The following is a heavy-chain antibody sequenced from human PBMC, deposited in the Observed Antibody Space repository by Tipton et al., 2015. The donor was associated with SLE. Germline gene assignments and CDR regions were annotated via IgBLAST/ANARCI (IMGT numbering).Heavy chain of an antibody. V-gene: IGHV3-7*01. Sequence: SLRLSCSASAFSITSYWMTWVRQAPGKGLEWLANIKEDGSDKSYVDSVKGRLTVSRDNANNALYLQMSSLTAEDTAMYFCARETTSGAFDIWGQGTSVTVSS. CDR3: ARETTSGAFDI. CDR2: IKEDGSDK. D-gene: IGHD4-11*01. J-gene: IGHJ3*02. CDR1: AFSITSYW.